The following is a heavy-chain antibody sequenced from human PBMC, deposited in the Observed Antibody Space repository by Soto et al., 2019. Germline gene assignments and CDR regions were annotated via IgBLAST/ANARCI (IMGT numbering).Heavy chain of an antibody. CDR3: AKVSVPAAIAYYYYGMDV. V-gene: IGHV3-30*18. CDR2: ISYDGSNK. Sequence: QVQLVESGGGVVQPGRSLRLSCAASGFTFSSYGMHWVRQAPGKGLEWVALISYDGSNKYYADSVKGRFTISRDNSKNTXXLQMNSLRAEDTGVYYCAKVSVPAAIAYYYYGMDVWGQGTTVTVSS. D-gene: IGHD2-2*01. CDR1: GFTFSSYG. J-gene: IGHJ6*02.